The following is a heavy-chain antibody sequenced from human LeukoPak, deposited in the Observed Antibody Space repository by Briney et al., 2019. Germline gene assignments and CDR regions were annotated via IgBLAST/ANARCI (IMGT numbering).Heavy chain of an antibody. D-gene: IGHD3-22*01. V-gene: IGHV1-2*02. CDR2: INPNSGGT. CDR3: ARGGQCVFCSDSSGYPPRGH. CDR1: GYTFTGYY. Sequence: ASVKVSCKASGYTFTGYYMHWVRQAPGQGLEWMGWINPNSGGTNYAQKFQGRVTMTRDTSISTAYMELSRLRSDDTAVYYSARGGQCVFCSDSSGYPPRGHWGQGTLVTVSS. J-gene: IGHJ4*02.